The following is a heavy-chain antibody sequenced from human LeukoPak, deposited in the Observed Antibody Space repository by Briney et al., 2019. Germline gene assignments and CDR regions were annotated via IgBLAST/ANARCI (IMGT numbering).Heavy chain of an antibody. CDR3: AMKFSRDCYYMDV. J-gene: IGHJ6*03. CDR1: GFTFDEYG. Sequence: PGGSLRLSCVGSGFTFDEYGMSWVRQPPGKGPEWVSGITSNGDNTGYADSVKGRFTISRDNAKNSLSLQMNSLRPEDTALYYCAMKFSRDCYYMDVWGKGTTVTVSS. V-gene: IGHV3-20*04. CDR2: ITSNGDNT.